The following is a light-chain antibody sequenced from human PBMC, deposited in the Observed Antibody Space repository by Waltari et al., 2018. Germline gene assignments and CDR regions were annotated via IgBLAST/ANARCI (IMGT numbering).Light chain of an antibody. CDR3: QNHERLPAT. CDR1: QSISKY. V-gene: IGKV3-20*01. Sequence: VFPHSPRTLSLSPRERATLSCRARQSISKYLVWYQQRPGHAPRLLIYAASTRATGSPDRFSGSGFGTDFTLTISRLEPEDFAMYYCQNHERLPATFGQGTKVEIK. CDR2: AAS. J-gene: IGKJ1*01.